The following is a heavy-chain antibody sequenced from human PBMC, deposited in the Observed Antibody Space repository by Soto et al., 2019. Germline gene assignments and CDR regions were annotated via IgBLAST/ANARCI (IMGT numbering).Heavy chain of an antibody. J-gene: IGHJ4*02. V-gene: IGHV2-5*02. CDR2: TYWDDDK. Sequence: QITLNESGPTVVRPTETLTLTCRFSGFSLTTSGVGVGWIRQSPGKAPEWLALTYWDDDKRYSASLKSRLTITKDSSKNQVVLTVSDLDPTDTATYYCAHRVLHTVFGLVTTTAIYFDFWGQGTPVAVSS. CDR1: GFSLTTSGVG. CDR3: AHRVLHTVFGLVTTTAIYFDF. D-gene: IGHD3-3*01.